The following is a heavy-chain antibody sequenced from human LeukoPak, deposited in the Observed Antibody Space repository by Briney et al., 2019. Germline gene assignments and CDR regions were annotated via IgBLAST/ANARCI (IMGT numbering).Heavy chain of an antibody. D-gene: IGHD3-22*01. CDR1: DGSFSDYY. Sequence: PSETLSLTCAVSDGSFSDYYWNWIRLPPGMGLEWIGDVYPTGSTSYNPSLKSRVTISVDTSKNQFSLKLSSVTAADTAVYYCARWGSSGYYYPYYYGMDVWGQGTTVTVSS. CDR3: ARWGSSGYYYPYYYGMDV. CDR2: VYPTGST. J-gene: IGHJ6*02. V-gene: IGHV4-34*01.